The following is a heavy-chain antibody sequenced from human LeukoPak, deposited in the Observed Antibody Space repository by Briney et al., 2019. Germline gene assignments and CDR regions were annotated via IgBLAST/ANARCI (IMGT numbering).Heavy chain of an antibody. V-gene: IGHV1-69*04. Sequence: ASVKVSCKASGGTISSYAISWVRQAPGQGLEWMGRIIPILGIPKYAQKFQGRVTITADKSTSTAYLELSSLRSEDTAVYCCTRDSGDSSGYFDYWGQGTLVTVSS. CDR1: GGTISSYA. D-gene: IGHD3-22*01. CDR2: IIPILGIP. J-gene: IGHJ4*02. CDR3: TRDSGDSSGYFDY.